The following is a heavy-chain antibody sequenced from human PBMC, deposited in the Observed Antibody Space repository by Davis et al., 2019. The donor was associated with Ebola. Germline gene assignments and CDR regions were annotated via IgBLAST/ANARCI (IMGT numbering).Heavy chain of an antibody. CDR3: ARDRFSDYYGMDV. Sequence: GESLKISCAASGFTFSSYWMHWVRQAPGKGLVWVSRINSDGSSPSYADSVKGRFTISRDNAKNTLYLQMNSLRAEDTAVYSCARDRFSDYYGMDVWGQGTTVTVSS. CDR1: GFTFSSYW. D-gene: IGHD1-26*01. V-gene: IGHV3-74*01. J-gene: IGHJ6*02. CDR2: INSDGSSP.